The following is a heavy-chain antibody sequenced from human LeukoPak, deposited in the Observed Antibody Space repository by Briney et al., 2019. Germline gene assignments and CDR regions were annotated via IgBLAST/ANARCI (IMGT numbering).Heavy chain of an antibody. V-gene: IGHV3-15*01. Sequence: PGGSLRLSCAASGFTFSNAWMSWVRQAPGKGLEWVGRIKSKTDGGTTDYAAPVKGRFTISRDDSKNTLYLQMNSLKTEDTAVYYCTIAAMTTVTPDAFDIWGQGTMVTVSS. CDR3: TIAAMTTVTPDAFDI. J-gene: IGHJ3*02. CDR1: GFTFSNAW. CDR2: IKSKTDGGTT. D-gene: IGHD4-17*01.